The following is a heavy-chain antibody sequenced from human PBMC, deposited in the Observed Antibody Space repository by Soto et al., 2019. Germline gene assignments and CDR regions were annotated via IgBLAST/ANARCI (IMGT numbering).Heavy chain of an antibody. Sequence: PGGSLRLSCVASGFTFSNYAMSWVRQAPVKGLEWVSGISASGRDTYYADSVKDRFTISRDSFKNTLYLQMNSLRAEDTGTYYCAKGKTSGWYYFDYWGQGALVTVSS. D-gene: IGHD6-19*01. CDR1: GFTFSNYA. V-gene: IGHV3-23*01. J-gene: IGHJ4*02. CDR3: AKGKTSGWYYFDY. CDR2: ISASGRDT.